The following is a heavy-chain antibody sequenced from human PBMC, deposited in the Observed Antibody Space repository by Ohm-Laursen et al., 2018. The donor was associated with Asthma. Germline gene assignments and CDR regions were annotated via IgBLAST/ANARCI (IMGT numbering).Heavy chain of an antibody. CDR3: ARDESEQWLGQGSYFDN. CDR1: GFTFSSYA. Sequence: SLRLSCTASGFTFSSYAMHWVRQAPGKGLEWVAVISYDGSNKYYADSVKGRFTISRDNSKNTLYLQMNSLRAEDTAVYYCARDESEQWLGQGSYFDNWGQGTLVTVSS. D-gene: IGHD6-19*01. J-gene: IGHJ4*02. V-gene: IGHV3-30-3*01. CDR2: ISYDGSNK.